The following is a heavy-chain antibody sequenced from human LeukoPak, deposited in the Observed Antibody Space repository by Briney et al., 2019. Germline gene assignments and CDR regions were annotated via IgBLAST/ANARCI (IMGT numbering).Heavy chain of an antibody. V-gene: IGHV4-34*01. D-gene: IGHD2-15*01. CDR3: ARGGGCSGGSCYFPDY. CDR2: INHSGST. Sequence: SETLSLTCAVYGGSFSGYYWSWIRQPPGKGLEWIGEINHSGSTNDNPSLKSRVTISVDTSKNQFSLKLSSVTAADTAVYYCARGGGCSGGSCYFPDYWGQGTLVTVSS. J-gene: IGHJ4*02. CDR1: GGSFSGYY.